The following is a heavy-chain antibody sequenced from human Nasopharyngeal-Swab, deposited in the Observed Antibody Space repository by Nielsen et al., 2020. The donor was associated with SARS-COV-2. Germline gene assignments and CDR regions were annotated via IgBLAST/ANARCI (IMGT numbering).Heavy chain of an antibody. CDR3: ARGDSYGASWYFDL. Sequence: SVKVSCKASGGTFSSYAISWVRQAPGRGLEWMGRIIPILGIANYAQKFQGRVTITADKSTSTAYMELSSLRSEDTAVYYCARGDSYGASWYFDLWGRGTLVTVSS. V-gene: IGHV1-69*04. CDR2: IIPILGIA. D-gene: IGHD5-18*01. CDR1: GGTFSSYA. J-gene: IGHJ2*01.